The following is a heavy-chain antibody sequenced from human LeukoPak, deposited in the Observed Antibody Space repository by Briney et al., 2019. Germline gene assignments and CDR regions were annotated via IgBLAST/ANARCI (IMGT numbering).Heavy chain of an antibody. J-gene: IGHJ3*02. CDR3: AKDSGGWSYAFDI. V-gene: IGHV3-9*03. Sequence: GGSLRLSCAASGFTFDDYAMHWVRQAPGKGLEWVSGISWNSGSTGYADSVKGRFTISRDNAKNSLYLQMNSLRAEDMALYYCAKDSGGWSYAFDIWGQGTMVTVSS. CDR2: ISWNSGST. D-gene: IGHD2-15*01. CDR1: GFTFDDYA.